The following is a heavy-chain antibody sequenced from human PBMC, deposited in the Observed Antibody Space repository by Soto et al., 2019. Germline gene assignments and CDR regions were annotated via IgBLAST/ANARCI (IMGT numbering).Heavy chain of an antibody. CDR2: IGTAGDT. Sequence: LRLSCTASGFTFSSYDMHWVRQATGKGLEWVSAIGTAGDTYYPGSVKGRFTISRENAKNSLYLQMNSLRAGDTAVYYCARGDDSSSSRNWFDPWGQGTLVTVSS. D-gene: IGHD6-6*01. CDR3: ARGDDSSSSRNWFDP. CDR1: GFTFSSYD. V-gene: IGHV3-13*01. J-gene: IGHJ5*02.